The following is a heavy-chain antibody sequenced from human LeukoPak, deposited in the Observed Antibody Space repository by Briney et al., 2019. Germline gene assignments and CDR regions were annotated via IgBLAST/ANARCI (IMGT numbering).Heavy chain of an antibody. CDR1: GFAFGSYW. D-gene: IGHD5-12*01. Sequence: GGSLRLSCAASGFAFGSYWMTWVRQAPGKGLEWVANIQKDGSEKNYGDSVKGRFTISRDNAKNSLYLQMNSLKTEDTAVYYCTTDPGYRGLYYFDYWGQGTLVTVSS. CDR3: TTDPGYRGLYYFDY. V-gene: IGHV3-7*03. CDR2: IQKDGSEK. J-gene: IGHJ4*02.